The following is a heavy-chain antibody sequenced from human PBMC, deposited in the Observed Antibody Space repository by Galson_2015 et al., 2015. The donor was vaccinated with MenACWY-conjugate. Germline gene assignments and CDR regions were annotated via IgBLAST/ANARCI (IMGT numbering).Heavy chain of an antibody. D-gene: IGHD3-22*01. CDR1: GFIFNKFA. V-gene: IGHV3-23*01. Sequence: SLRLSCAASGFIFNKFAMTWIRQAPGKKGLEWVSAASGSGGVTYHADSVEGRFTISRDNSKNTLSLQMNSLKAEDTAIYFCARGPLYDSSGSDSDYFDYWGQGTLVTVSS. CDR2: ASGSGGVT. CDR3: ARGPLYDSSGSDSDYFDY. J-gene: IGHJ4*02.